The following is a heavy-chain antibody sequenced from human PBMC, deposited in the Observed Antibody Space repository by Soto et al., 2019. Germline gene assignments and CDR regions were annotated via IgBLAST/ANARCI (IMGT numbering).Heavy chain of an antibody. CDR1: GFSLSTSGVG. CDR2: IYCDDDK. V-gene: IGHV2-5*02. CDR3: PHRLYPYRGGWDRGMFDY. Sequence: QITLKQSGPTRVKPTQTLTLTCTFSGFSLSTSGVGVGWIRQPPGKALEWLAFIYCDDDKRYSPSLKCRLTLAKDASKNRVVLTMTNVDPVETGIYYCPHRLYPYRGGWDRGMFDYLGEGTLVTVSS. D-gene: IGHD6-19*01. J-gene: IGHJ4*02.